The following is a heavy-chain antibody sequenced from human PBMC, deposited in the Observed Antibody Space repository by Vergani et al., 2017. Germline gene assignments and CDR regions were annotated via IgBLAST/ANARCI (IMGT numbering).Heavy chain of an antibody. V-gene: IGHV4-39*01. D-gene: IGHD2-15*01. J-gene: IGHJ6*03. CDR1: GGSISSSSYY. CDR3: ASTYIVNYYYYMDV. Sequence: QLQLQESGPGLVKPSETLSLTCTVSGGSISSSSYYWGWIRQPPGKGLEWIGSIYYSGSTYYNPSLKSRVTISVDTSKNQFSLQLSSVTAADTAVYYCASTYIVNYYYYMDVWGKGTTVTVSS. CDR2: IYYSGST.